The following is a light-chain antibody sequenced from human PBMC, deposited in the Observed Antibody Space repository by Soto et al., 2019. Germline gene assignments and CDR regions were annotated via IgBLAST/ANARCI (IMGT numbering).Light chain of an antibody. V-gene: IGKV2-24*01. CDR1: ERLVDSTGNTY. Sequence: DIMLIQTPLSSPVTLGQSASISCRSSERLVDSTGNTYLSWLQQRPGQPSRLLIYEISKRFSGVPDRFSGSGTGTDFTLKISRVEAEDVGVYYCMQDTQYPITFGGGTKVEIK. J-gene: IGKJ4*01. CDR3: MQDTQYPIT. CDR2: EIS.